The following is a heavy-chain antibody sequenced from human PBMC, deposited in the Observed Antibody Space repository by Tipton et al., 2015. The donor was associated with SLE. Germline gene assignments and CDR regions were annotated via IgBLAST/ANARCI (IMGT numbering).Heavy chain of an antibody. CDR3: AKAQSTGQAFDI. J-gene: IGHJ3*02. Sequence: SLRLSCADSGFTFRSYGMHWVRQAPGKGLEWVALIRYDGSNKYYADSVKGRFTISRDNSKNTLYLQMNSLRAEDTAVYYCAKAQSTGQAFDIWGQGTMVTVSS. CDR1: GFTFRSYG. D-gene: IGHD2-8*02. CDR2: IRYDGSNK. V-gene: IGHV3-30*02.